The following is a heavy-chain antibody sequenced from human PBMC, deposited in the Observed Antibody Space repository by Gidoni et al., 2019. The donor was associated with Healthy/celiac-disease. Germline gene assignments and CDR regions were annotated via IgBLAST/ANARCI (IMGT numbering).Heavy chain of an antibody. Sequence: QVQLVESGGGVVQPGRSLSLSCAASGFPFSTYAMHWVRQAPGKGLEWVAVISYDGSNKYYADSVKGRFTISRDNSKNTLYLQMNSLRAEDTAVYYCARDPLDWGQGTLVTVSS. V-gene: IGHV3-30-3*01. CDR2: ISYDGSNK. CDR3: ARDPLD. CDR1: GFPFSTYA. J-gene: IGHJ4*02.